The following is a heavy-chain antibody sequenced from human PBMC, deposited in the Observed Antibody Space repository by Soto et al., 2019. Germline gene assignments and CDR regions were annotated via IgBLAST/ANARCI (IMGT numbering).Heavy chain of an antibody. CDR3: ARGLVYCTNGVCLIPRPYYYYYMDV. D-gene: IGHD2-8*01. CDR2: MNPNSGNT. V-gene: IGHV1-8*01. CDR1: GYTFTGYD. Sequence: ASVKVSRKASGYTFTGYDINWVRQATGQGLEWMGWMNPNSGNTGYAQKFQGRVTMTRNTSISTAYMELSSLRSEDTAVYYCARGLVYCTNGVCLIPRPYYYYYMDVWGKGTTVTVSS. J-gene: IGHJ6*03.